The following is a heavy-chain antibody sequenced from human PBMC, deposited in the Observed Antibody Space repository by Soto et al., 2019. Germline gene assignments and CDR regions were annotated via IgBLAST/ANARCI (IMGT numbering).Heavy chain of an antibody. D-gene: IGHD1-7*01. CDR3: ARAPSTRTGTGHYYYYGMDV. CDR1: GGSISSHY. V-gene: IGHV4-59*11. CDR2: IYYSGST. Sequence: SETLSLTCTVSGGSISSHYWSWIRQPPGKGLEWIGYIYYSGSTNYNPSLKSRVTISVDTSKNQFSLKLSSVTAADTAVYNCARAPSTRTGTGHYYYYGMDVWGQGTTVTVSS. J-gene: IGHJ6*02.